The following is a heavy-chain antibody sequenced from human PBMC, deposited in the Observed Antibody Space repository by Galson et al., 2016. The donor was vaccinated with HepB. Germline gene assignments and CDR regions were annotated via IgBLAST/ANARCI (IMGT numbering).Heavy chain of an antibody. V-gene: IGHV4-31*03. CDR1: GASISSEDYY. J-gene: IGHJ6*04. CDR2: IYKSGST. CDR3: ARGLKRLTLMQGLMIVGMDV. Sequence: TLSLTCTVSGASISSEDYYWTWIRQHPGKGLEWIGYIYKSGSTYYRPSVKSRVAISVDASKNQFSLKPNSVTAADTAVYYGARGLKRLTLMQGLMIVGMDVWGKGTTVIVSS. D-gene: IGHD3-16*01.